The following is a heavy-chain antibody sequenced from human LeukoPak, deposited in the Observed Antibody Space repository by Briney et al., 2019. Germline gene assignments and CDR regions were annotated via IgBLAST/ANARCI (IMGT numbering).Heavy chain of an antibody. CDR3: ARAGTLLYNWFDP. Sequence: GSLRLSCAASGFTFSSYAMHWVRQAPGKGLGWVAVIASDGSSKYYADSVKGLFTISRDNSKNTLYLQMNSLRAEDTALYYCARAGTLLYNWFDPWGQGTQVTVSS. J-gene: IGHJ5*02. CDR2: IASDGSSK. V-gene: IGHV3-30-3*01. CDR1: GFTFSSYA. D-gene: IGHD1/OR15-1a*01.